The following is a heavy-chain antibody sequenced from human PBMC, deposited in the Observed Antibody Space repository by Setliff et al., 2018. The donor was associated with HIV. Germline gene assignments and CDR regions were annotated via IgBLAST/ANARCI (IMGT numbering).Heavy chain of an antibody. CDR1: GFTFSSYW. CDR2: INSGGSSI. CDR3: AKEQVPAAIQFHYYYMDV. Sequence: GGSLRLSCAASGFTFSSYWMHWVRQAPGKGLVWVSRINSGGSSISYADSVKGRFTISRDNSKNTLYLQMNSLRAEDTAVYYCAKEQVPAAIQFHYYYMDVWGKGTTVTVSS. V-gene: IGHV3-74*01. D-gene: IGHD2-2*01. J-gene: IGHJ6*03.